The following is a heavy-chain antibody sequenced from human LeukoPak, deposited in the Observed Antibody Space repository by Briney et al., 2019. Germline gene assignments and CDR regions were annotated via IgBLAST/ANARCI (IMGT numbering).Heavy chain of an antibody. Sequence: ASVKVSCKASGYTFTGYYMHWVRQAPGQGLEWMGWINPNSGVTNYAQKFQGWVTMTRDTSITTAYMELSRLRYDDTAVYYCAREAGYSSAWPRGGMDVWGQGTTVTVSS. CDR1: GYTFTGYY. CDR3: AREAGYSSAWPRGGMDV. D-gene: IGHD6-19*01. V-gene: IGHV1-2*04. J-gene: IGHJ6*02. CDR2: INPNSGVT.